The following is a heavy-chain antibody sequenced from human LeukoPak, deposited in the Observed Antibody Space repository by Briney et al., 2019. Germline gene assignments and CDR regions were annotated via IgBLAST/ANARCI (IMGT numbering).Heavy chain of an antibody. CDR1: GFTFSNYY. CDR2: ISSSGSTI. V-gene: IGHV3-11*01. CDR3: AIARAIAAYYYYGMDV. J-gene: IGHJ6*02. D-gene: IGHD6-25*01. Sequence: PGGSLRLSCAASGFTFSNYYMSWIRQAPGKGLEWVSYISSSGSTIYYADSVKGRFTISRDNAKNSLYLQMNSLRAEDTAVYYCAIARAIAAYYYYGMDVWGQGTTVTVSS.